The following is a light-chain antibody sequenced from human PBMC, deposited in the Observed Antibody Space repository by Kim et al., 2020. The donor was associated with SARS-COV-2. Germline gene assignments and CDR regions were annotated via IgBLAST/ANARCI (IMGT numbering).Light chain of an antibody. CDR3: QQYNK. Sequence: ATLSVSPGERATLACRASQSVSSNLAWYQQKPGQAPRLLIYGASTRATGIPARFSGSGSGTEFTLTISSLQSEDFVVYYCQQYNKFGQGTKVDIK. CDR2: GAS. J-gene: IGKJ1*01. V-gene: IGKV3-15*01. CDR1: QSVSSN.